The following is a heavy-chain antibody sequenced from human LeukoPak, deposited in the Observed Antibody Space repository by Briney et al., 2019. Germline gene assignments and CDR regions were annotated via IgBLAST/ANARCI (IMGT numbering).Heavy chain of an antibody. CDR3: ASGGRSRIDY. D-gene: IGHD3-16*01. CDR2: IYYSGST. J-gene: IGHJ4*02. V-gene: IGHV4-59*01. Sequence: SETLPLTCTVSGGSISSYYWSWIRQPPGKGLEWIGYIYYSGSTNYNPSLKSRVTISVDTSKNQFSLKLSSVTAADTAVYYCASGGRSRIDYWGQGTLVTVSS. CDR1: GGSISSYY.